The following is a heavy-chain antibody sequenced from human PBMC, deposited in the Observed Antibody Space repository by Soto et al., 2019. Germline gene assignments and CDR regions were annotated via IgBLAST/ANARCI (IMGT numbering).Heavy chain of an antibody. CDR1: GGTFSSYA. J-gene: IGHJ5*02. V-gene: IGHV1-69*01. CDR3: ARVSNDFWSGYLSWFDP. CDR2: IIPIFGTA. Sequence: QVQLVQSGAEVKKPGSSVKVSCKASGGTFSSYAISWVRQAPGQGLEWMGGIIPIFGTANYAQKFQGRVTITADEATSTAYMELSSLRSEDTAVYYCARVSNDFWSGYLSWFDPWGQGTLVTVSS. D-gene: IGHD3-3*01.